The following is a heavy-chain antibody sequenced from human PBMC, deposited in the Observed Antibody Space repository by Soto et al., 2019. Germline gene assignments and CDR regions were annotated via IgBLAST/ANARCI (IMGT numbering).Heavy chain of an antibody. V-gene: IGHV3-21*01. Sequence: LRLSCAVFVFAFNNYRINLVRQAPGKRLECVPAISKSDYTYYSDAVKGRFAINSDNAKNPVSLQMNALRVEDTAVYYCAREDSIIIPAVSDFWGQGTLVTVSS. D-gene: IGHD2-2*01. CDR1: VFAFNNYR. J-gene: IGHJ4*02. CDR3: AREDSIIIPAVSDF. CDR2: ISKSDYT.